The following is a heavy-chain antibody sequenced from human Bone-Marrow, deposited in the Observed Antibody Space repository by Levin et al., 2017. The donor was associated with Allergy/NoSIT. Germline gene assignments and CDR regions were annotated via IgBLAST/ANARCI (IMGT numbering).Heavy chain of an antibody. D-gene: IGHD1-26*01. CDR2: MNPNSGNT. Sequence: ASVKVSCKASGYTFTSYDINWVRQATGQGLEWMGWMNPNSGNTGYAQKFQGRVTMTRNTSISTAYMELSSLRSEDTAVYYCARGQILPQPRGAWSDFWGQGTLVTVSS. V-gene: IGHV1-8*01. J-gene: IGHJ4*02. CDR1: GYTFTSYD. CDR3: ARGQILPQPRGAWSDF.